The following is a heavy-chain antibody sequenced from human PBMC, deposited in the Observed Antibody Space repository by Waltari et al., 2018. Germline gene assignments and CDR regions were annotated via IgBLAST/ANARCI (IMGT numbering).Heavy chain of an antibody. CDR3: AKDWGGYVWGSYRKRDYYFDY. CDR2: IYSGGST. V-gene: IGHV3-23*03. J-gene: IGHJ4*02. D-gene: IGHD3-16*02. CDR1: GFTFSSYA. Sequence: EVQLLESGGGLVQPGGSLRLSCAASGFTFSSYAMSWVRQAPGKGLEWVSVIYSGGSTYYADSVKGRFTISRDNSKNTLYLQMNSLRAEDTAVYYCAKDWGGYVWGSYRKRDYYFDYWGQGTLVTVSS.